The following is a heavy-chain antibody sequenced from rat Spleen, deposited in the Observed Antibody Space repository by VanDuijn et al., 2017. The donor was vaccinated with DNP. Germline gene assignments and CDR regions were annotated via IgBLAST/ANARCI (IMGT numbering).Heavy chain of an antibody. D-gene: IGHD1-11*01. V-gene: IGHV4-2*01. CDR1: GFNFYDYW. J-gene: IGHJ2*01. CDR3: ARGPNYGGDSDFFDY. CDR2: INKDSRTI. Sequence: EVKLVESGGGLVQPGRSLKLSCAASGFNFYDYWMGWVRQAPGKGLEWIGQINKDSRTINSSPSLKDKFTISRDNAQNTLYLQMSKLGSEDTASYYCARGPNYGGDSDFFDYWGQGVMVTVSS.